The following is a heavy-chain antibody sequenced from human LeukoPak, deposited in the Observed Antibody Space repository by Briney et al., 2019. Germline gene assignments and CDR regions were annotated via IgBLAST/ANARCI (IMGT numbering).Heavy chain of an antibody. Sequence: HPGGSLRLSCAASGFTFTSFGMHWVRQAPGKGLEWVAFIRNDGDVIYYAESVKGRFTISRDNSKNTVYLQLNSLRAEDTAVYYCAKDLMSIKALIPWDYWGQGTLVTVSS. CDR1: GFTFTSFG. D-gene: IGHD2-21*01. CDR2: IRNDGDVI. CDR3: AKDLMSIKALIPWDY. V-gene: IGHV3-30*02. J-gene: IGHJ4*02.